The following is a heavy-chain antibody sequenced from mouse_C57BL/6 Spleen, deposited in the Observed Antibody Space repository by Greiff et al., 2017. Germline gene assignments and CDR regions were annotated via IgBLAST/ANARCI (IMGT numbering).Heavy chain of an antibody. J-gene: IGHJ2*01. CDR1: GYAFSSSW. D-gene: IGHD5-1*01. CDR3: ARRTYPVDY. V-gene: IGHV1-82*01. Sequence: VQLQQSGPELVKPGASVKISCKASGYAFSSSWMNWVKQRPGKGLEWIGRIYTGYGATNYNGKFKGKAPLTGEKASSTSYMQLSSLTSEDSAVYFCARRTYPVDYWGQGTTLTVSS. CDR2: IYTGYGAT.